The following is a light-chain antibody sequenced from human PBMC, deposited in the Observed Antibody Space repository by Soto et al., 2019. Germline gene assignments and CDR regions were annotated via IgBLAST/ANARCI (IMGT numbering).Light chain of an antibody. CDR3: QQSYSAWT. Sequence: DIQMTQSPSSLSASVGDRVTITCRTSQTVSTFLNWYQQKPGKAPHLLIYAASSLQSGVPSRFSGSGSGTDFTLIISSLQPEDFATYYCQQSYSAWTFGPGTKVAIK. CDR2: AAS. CDR1: QTVSTF. J-gene: IGKJ1*01. V-gene: IGKV1-39*01.